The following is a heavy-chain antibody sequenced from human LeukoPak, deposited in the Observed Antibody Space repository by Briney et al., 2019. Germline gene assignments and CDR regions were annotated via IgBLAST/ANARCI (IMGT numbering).Heavy chain of an antibody. CDR2: IWYDGSNK. J-gene: IGHJ4*02. CDR3: ARDRLRSPDY. D-gene: IGHD4-17*01. Sequence: PGGSLRLSCAASGFTFSSYWMSWVRQAPGKGLEWVAVIWYDGSNKYYADSVKGRFTISRDNSKNTLYLQMNSLRAEDTAVYYCARDRLRSPDYWGQGTLVTVSS. CDR1: GFTFSSYW. V-gene: IGHV3-33*08.